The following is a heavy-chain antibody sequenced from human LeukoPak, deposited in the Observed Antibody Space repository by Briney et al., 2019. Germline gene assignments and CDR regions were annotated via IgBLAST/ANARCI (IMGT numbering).Heavy chain of an antibody. V-gene: IGHV3-13*01. Sequence: GGSLRLSCATSGFTFSSYDMHWVRQATGKGLEWVSAIGTAGDTYYPGSVKGRFTISRENAKNSSYLQMNSLRAEDTAVYYCARACGVRGFNWFDPWSQGTLVTVSS. CDR2: IGTAGDT. J-gene: IGHJ5*02. D-gene: IGHD3-10*01. CDR3: ARACGVRGFNWFDP. CDR1: GFTFSSYD.